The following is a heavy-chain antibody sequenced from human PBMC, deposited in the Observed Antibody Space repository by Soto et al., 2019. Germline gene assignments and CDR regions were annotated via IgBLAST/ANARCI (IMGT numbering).Heavy chain of an antibody. J-gene: IGHJ3*02. CDR2: INPSGGST. CDR1: GYTFTSYY. V-gene: IGHV1-46*03. D-gene: IGHD6-13*01. CDR3: ASRSLYSSSWDDAFDI. Sequence: SVKASCKASGYTFTSYYMHWVRQAPGQGLEWMGIINPSGGSTSYAQKFQGRVTMTRDTSTSTVYMELSSLRSEDTAVYYCASRSLYSSSWDDAFDIWGQGTMVTVSS.